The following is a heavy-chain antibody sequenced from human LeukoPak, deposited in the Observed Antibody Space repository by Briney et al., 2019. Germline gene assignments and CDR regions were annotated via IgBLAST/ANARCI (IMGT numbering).Heavy chain of an antibody. V-gene: IGHV3-30*02. J-gene: IGHJ4*02. CDR2: IRYDGSNK. CDR1: GFTFSSYG. Sequence: PGGSLRLSCAASGFTFSSYGMHWVRQAPGKGLEWVAFIRYDGSNKYYADSVKGRFTISRDNSKNTLYLQMNSLRAEDTAVYYCAKGGLYYDILTGSNDYWGQGTLVTVSS. CDR3: AKGGLYYDILTGSNDY. D-gene: IGHD3-9*01.